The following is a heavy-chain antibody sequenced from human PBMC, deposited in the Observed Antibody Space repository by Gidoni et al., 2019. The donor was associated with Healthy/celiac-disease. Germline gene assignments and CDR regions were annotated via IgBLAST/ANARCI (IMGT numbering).Heavy chain of an antibody. J-gene: IGHJ4*02. CDR1: GSTFSDYY. V-gene: IGHV3-11*05. D-gene: IGHD6-19*01. CDR2: ISSSSSYT. CDR3: ARAKVAVAGSFDY. Sequence: QVQLVESGGGLVKPGGSLRLSCAASGSTFSDYYMSWIRPAPGKGLEWVSYISSSSSYTNDADSVKGRFTISRDNAKNSLYLQMNSLRAEDTAVYYCARAKVAVAGSFDYWGQGTLVTVSS.